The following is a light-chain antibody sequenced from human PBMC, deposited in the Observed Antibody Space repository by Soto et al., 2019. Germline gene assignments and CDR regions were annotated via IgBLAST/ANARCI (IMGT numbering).Light chain of an antibody. V-gene: IGLV2-14*03. CDR3: SSYTSSTTFV. CDR2: DVS. Sequence: QSVLTQPASVSGSPGQSITISCTGTSSDVGNYNYVSWYQQHPGKAPKLIISDVSNRPSGVSNRFSGSKSGNTASLTISGLQAEDEAEYYCSSYTSSTTFVFGTGTKLTVL. J-gene: IGLJ1*01. CDR1: SSDVGNYNY.